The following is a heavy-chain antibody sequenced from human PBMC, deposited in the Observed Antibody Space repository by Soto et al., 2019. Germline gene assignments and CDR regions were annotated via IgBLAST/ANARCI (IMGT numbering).Heavy chain of an antibody. CDR3: ASGETKRYYSGMDV. CDR2: IIPIFGTA. J-gene: IGHJ6*02. D-gene: IGHD2-8*01. CDR1: GGTFSSYA. Sequence: QVQLVQSGAEVKKPGSSVKVSCKASGGTFSSYAISWVRQAPGQGLEWMGGIIPIFGTADYAQKFQGRVTITADESPSTAYMLQSSLRSEDTAVYSCASGETKRYYSGMDVWGQGTTVSVSS. V-gene: IGHV1-69*12.